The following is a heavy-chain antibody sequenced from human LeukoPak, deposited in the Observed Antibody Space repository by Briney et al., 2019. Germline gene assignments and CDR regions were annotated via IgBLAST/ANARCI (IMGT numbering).Heavy chain of an antibody. Sequence: SETLSLTCAVYGGSFSGYYWSWIRQPPGKGLEWIGEINHSGSTNYNPSLKSRVTISVDRSKNQFSLKLSSVTAADTAVYYCARKNPATGFDYWGQGTLVTVSS. CDR2: INHSGST. CDR3: ARKNPATGFDY. V-gene: IGHV4-34*01. CDR1: GGSFSGYY. J-gene: IGHJ4*02.